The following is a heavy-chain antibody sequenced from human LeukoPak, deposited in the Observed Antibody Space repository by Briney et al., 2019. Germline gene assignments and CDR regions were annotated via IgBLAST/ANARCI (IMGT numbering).Heavy chain of an antibody. CDR1: GFTFSSYA. J-gene: IGHJ4*02. V-gene: IGHV3-23*01. Sequence: GGSLRLSCAASGFTFSSYAMSWVRQAPGKGLECISGFSGSGGSTYYADSVEGRFTISRDNAKNSLYLQMNSLRAEDTAVYYCARVTRWIQLWLGDYWGQGTLVTVSS. CDR3: ARVTRWIQLWLGDY. CDR2: FSGSGGST. D-gene: IGHD5-18*01.